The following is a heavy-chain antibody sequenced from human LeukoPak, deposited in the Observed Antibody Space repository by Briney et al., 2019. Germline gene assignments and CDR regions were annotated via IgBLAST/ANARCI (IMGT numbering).Heavy chain of an antibody. Sequence: GRSLRLSCVASGFTFDDYAMHWVRQAPGKGLEWVSGISWNSGSIGYADSVKGRFTISRDNAKNSLYLQMNSLRAEDTALYYCAKARNWGYFDYWGQGTLVTVSS. CDR3: AKARNWGYFDY. CDR1: GFTFDDYA. CDR2: ISWNSGSI. D-gene: IGHD7-27*01. V-gene: IGHV3-9*01. J-gene: IGHJ4*02.